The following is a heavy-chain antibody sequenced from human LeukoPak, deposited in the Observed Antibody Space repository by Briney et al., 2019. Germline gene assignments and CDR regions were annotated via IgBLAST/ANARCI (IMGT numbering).Heavy chain of an antibody. CDR2: ISWNSGSI. J-gene: IGHJ4*02. CDR1: GFTFDVYA. Sequence: GGSLRLSCAASGFTFDVYAMHWVRHAPGKGLEWVSGISWNSGSIGYADSVKGRFTISRDNAKNSLYLQMNSPRAEDMALYYCAKDIKSDYYYDSSGYIYNCGQRTPVSVSS. D-gene: IGHD3-22*01. V-gene: IGHV3-9*03. CDR3: AKDIKSDYYYDSSGYIYN.